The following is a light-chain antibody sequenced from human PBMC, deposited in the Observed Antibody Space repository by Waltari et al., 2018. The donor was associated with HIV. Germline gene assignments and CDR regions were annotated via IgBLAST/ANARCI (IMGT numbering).Light chain of an antibody. J-gene: IGKJ4*02. CDR2: RAS. V-gene: IGKV1-5*03. CDR1: QSIGSR. Sequence: DIQMTQSPSTLSAFVGDRVVITCRASQSIGSRLAWYQQMPGKAPKLLIYRASSLESGVPPRFSGSGSGTQFTLTISSLQPEDCSTYFCHHYTDDFRAFGSGTKVEIK. CDR3: HHYTDDFRA.